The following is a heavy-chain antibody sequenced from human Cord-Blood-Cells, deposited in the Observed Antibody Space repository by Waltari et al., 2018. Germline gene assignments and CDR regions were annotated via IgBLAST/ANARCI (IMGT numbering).Heavy chain of an antibody. CDR3: ARDSVGASRRYYYGMDV. CDR2: INPNSGGT. Sequence: QVQLVQSGAEVKKPGASVKVSCKASGYTFTGYYMHWVRQAPGQGLEWMGWINPNSGGTNYAQKFQGRVTMTRDTSISTAYMELSRLRSDDTAVYYCARDSVGASRRYYYGMDVWGQGTTVTVSS. CDR1: GYTFTGYY. V-gene: IGHV1-2*02. J-gene: IGHJ6*02. D-gene: IGHD1-26*01.